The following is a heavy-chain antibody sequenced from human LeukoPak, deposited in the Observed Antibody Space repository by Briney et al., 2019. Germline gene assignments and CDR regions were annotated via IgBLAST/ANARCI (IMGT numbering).Heavy chain of an antibody. J-gene: IGHJ4*02. CDR1: GFTFSSYA. Sequence: PGGSLRLSCAASGFTFSSYAMSWVRQAPGKGLEWVSAISGSGGSTYYADSVKGRFTISRDESKNTLYLQMHSLRGEDTAVYYCATDRGYCSTATCYTRGNYFDYWGQGTLVIVSS. D-gene: IGHD2-2*02. V-gene: IGHV3-23*01. CDR3: ATDRGYCSTATCYTRGNYFDY. CDR2: ISGSGGST.